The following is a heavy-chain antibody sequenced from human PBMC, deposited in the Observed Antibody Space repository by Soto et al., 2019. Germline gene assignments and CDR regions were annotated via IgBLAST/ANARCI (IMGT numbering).Heavy chain of an antibody. CDR2: INTNSKSI. D-gene: IGHD3-22*01. CDR1: EFIFSTYN. V-gene: IGHV3-48*02. Sequence: GGSLRLSCAASEFIFSTYNMNWVRQAPGKGLEWVSYINTNSKSIYYADSVKGRFTISRDNAKNSLYLRMNSLRDEDTAVYFCARDDYDGSGYLWGQGTLVTVSS. J-gene: IGHJ4*02. CDR3: ARDDYDGSGYL.